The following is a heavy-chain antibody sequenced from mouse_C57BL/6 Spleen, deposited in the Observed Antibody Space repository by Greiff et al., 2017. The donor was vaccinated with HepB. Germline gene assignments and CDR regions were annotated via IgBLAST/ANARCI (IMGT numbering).Heavy chain of an antibody. CDR3: ARNHSNGGDFDV. V-gene: IGHV2-6*02. CDR2: FWSDGST. J-gene: IGHJ1*03. CDR1: GFSLTCYA. D-gene: IGHD2-5*01. Sequence: QVQLQQSGPGLVAPSPSLSITCTASGFSLTCYAVHWVRQPPGKGLEWMVVFWSDGSTTYNSALNSALSISNDNSKRQVFLKMNSLQTDDTAMYYCARNHSNGGDFDVWGTGTTVTVSS.